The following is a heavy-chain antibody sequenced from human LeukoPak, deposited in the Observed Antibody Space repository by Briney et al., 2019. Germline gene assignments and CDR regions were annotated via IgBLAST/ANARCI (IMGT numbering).Heavy chain of an antibody. Sequence: ASVQVSCKASGYTFTGYYMHWVRQAPGQGLEYKGRINPISGGTVYAQKSQGRVTMTRDTSITTAYMELTRLTSDDTAVYYCARYCSSTSCYSDYWGQGTLVTVSS. CDR2: INPISGGT. J-gene: IGHJ4*02. CDR3: ARYCSSTSCYSDY. D-gene: IGHD2-2*01. CDR1: GYTFTGYY. V-gene: IGHV1-2*06.